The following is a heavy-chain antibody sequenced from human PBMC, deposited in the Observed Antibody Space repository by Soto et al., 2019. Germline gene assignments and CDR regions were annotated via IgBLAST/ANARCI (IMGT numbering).Heavy chain of an antibody. Sequence: SETLSLTCTVSGGSISSGGYYWSWIRQHPGKGLEWIGEINHSGSTNYNPSLKSRVTISVDTSKNQFSLKLSSVTAADTAVYYCAFRDYWLLGDAFDIWGQGTMVTVSS. V-gene: IGHV4-31*03. CDR3: AFRDYWLLGDAFDI. D-gene: IGHD3-9*01. CDR1: GGSISSGGYY. CDR2: INHSGST. J-gene: IGHJ3*02.